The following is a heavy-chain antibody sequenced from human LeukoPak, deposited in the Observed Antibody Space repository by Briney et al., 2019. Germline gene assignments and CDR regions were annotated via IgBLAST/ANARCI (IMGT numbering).Heavy chain of an antibody. CDR1: GFTFSSYW. V-gene: IGHV3-74*01. J-gene: IGHJ5*02. CDR3: ASFGRYNWFDP. CDR2: INSDGSST. D-gene: IGHD3-10*01. Sequence: GGSLRLSXAASGFTFSSYWMHWVRQAPGKGLVWVSRINSDGSSTSYADSVKGRFTISRDNAKNTLYLQMNSLRAEDTAVYYCASFGRYNWFDPWGQGTLVTVSS.